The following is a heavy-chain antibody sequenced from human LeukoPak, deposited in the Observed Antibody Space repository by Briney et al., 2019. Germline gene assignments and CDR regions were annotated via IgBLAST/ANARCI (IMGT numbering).Heavy chain of an antibody. Sequence: GGSLRLSCAASGFTFSSYSMNWVRQAPGKGLEWVSSMSSSSSYIYYADSVKGRFTISRDNAKNSLYLQMNSLRAEDTAVYYCARDAYGSGSYYSAFDIWGQGTMVTVSS. D-gene: IGHD3-10*01. CDR1: GFTFSSYS. V-gene: IGHV3-21*01. CDR2: MSSSSSYI. J-gene: IGHJ3*02. CDR3: ARDAYGSGSYYSAFDI.